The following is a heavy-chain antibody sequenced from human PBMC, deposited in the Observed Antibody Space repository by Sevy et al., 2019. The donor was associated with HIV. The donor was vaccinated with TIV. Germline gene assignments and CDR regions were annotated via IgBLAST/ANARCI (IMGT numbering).Heavy chain of an antibody. CDR3: ARDHYDSLWGSYWYYFDY. V-gene: IGHV3-53*01. Sequence: GSLRLSCAASGFAVSSNYMSWVRQAPGKGLEWVSVIYAGGSTYYADSVKGRFTISRDNSKNTVYLQMNSLRAEDTAVYYCARDHYDSLWGSYWYYFDYWGQGTLVTVSS. CDR1: GFAVSSNY. J-gene: IGHJ4*02. D-gene: IGHD3-16*01. CDR2: IYAGGST.